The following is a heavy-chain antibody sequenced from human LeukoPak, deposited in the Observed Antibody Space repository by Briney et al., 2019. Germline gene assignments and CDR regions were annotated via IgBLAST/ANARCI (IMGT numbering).Heavy chain of an antibody. Sequence: GGSLRLSCAASGFTFSSYAMHWVRQAPGKGLEWVAVISYDGSNKYCADSVKGRFTISRDNSKNTLYLQMNSLRAEDTAVYYCASGAYSYYDILTDYWGQGTLVTVSS. D-gene: IGHD3-9*01. CDR1: GFTFSSYA. V-gene: IGHV3-30-3*01. CDR3: ASGAYSYYDILTDY. J-gene: IGHJ4*02. CDR2: ISYDGSNK.